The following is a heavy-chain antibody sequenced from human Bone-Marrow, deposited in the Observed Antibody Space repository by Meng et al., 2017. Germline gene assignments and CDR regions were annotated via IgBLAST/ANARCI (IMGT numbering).Heavy chain of an antibody. J-gene: IGHJ4*02. V-gene: IGHV4-39*07. Sequence: SETLSLTCTVSGGSINSSSYYWGWIRQPPGKGLEWIGSIYYSGSTYYNPSLKSRVTISVDTSKNQFSLKLSSVTAADTAVYYCARIFRPLTTSSPFDYWGQGTLVTVSS. D-gene: IGHD4-11*01. CDR2: IYYSGST. CDR3: ARIFRPLTTSSPFDY. CDR1: GGSINSSSYY.